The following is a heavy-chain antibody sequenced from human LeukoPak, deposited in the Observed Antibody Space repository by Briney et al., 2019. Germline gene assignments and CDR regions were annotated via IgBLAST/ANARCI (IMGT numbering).Heavy chain of an antibody. CDR3: ARGVGDVDWNYGITYDAFDI. CDR2: INPNSGGT. Sequence: ASVKVSCKASGYTFTGCYMHWVRQAPGQGLEWMGWINPNSGGTNYAQKFQGRVTMTRDTSISTAYMELSRLRSDDTAVYYCARGVGDVDWNYGITYDAFDIWGQGTMVTVSS. J-gene: IGHJ3*02. D-gene: IGHD1-7*01. CDR1: GYTFTGCY. V-gene: IGHV1-2*02.